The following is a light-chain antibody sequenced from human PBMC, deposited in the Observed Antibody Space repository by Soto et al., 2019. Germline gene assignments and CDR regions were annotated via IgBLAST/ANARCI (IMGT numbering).Light chain of an antibody. CDR2: DVT. CDR1: SSDVGGYNF. J-gene: IGLJ1*01. Sequence: QSVLTQPASVSGSPGQSISISCTGTSSDVGGYNFVSWYQQHPDKAPKLRIYDVTNRPSGVSNRFSGSKSGNTASLTISGLQAEDEAEYYCSSYTTSATYGFGTGTKLTVL. V-gene: IGLV2-14*01. CDR3: SSYTTSATYG.